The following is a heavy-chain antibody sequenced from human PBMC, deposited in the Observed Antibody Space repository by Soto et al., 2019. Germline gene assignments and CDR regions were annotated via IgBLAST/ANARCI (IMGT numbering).Heavy chain of an antibody. CDR3: AHKRDGSGSYYKGYGMDV. Sequence: QITLKESGPTLVKPTQTLTLTCTFSGFSLSTSGVGVGWIRQPPGKALERLALIYWDDDKRYSPSLKSRLTITKDTSNNKVVITMTNMDQVDTATYYCAHKRDGSGSYYKGYGMDVWGQGTTVTVSS. CDR2: IYWDDDK. CDR1: GFSLSTSGVG. J-gene: IGHJ6*02. D-gene: IGHD3-10*01. V-gene: IGHV2-5*02.